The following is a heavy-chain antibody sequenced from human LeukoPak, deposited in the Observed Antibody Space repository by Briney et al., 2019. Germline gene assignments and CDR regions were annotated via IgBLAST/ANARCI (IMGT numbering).Heavy chain of an antibody. CDR1: GFTFSSYW. J-gene: IGHJ5*02. Sequence: GGSLRLSCAASGFTFSSYWMSWVSQAPGKGLEWVANIKQDGSEKYYVDSVKGRFTISRDNAKNSLYLQMNSLRAEDTAVYYCARGKYYYDSSGSNWFDPWGQGTLVTVSS. V-gene: IGHV3-7*04. CDR3: ARGKYYYDSSGSNWFDP. D-gene: IGHD3-22*01. CDR2: IKQDGSEK.